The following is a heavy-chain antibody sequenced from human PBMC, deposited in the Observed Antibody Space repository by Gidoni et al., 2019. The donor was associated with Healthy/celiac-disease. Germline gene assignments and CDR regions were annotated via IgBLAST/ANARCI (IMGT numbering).Heavy chain of an antibody. V-gene: IGHV3-9*01. J-gene: IGHJ4*02. D-gene: IGHD6-6*01. CDR3: AKGTYSSSKCAFDY. CDR2: ISWNSGSI. Sequence: EVQLVESGGGLVQPGRSLRLSCAASGCTFDDYAMHWVRQAPGKGLEWVSGISWNSGSIGYADSVKGRFTIYRDNAKNSLYLQMNSLRAEDTALYYCAKGTYSSSKCAFDYWGQGTLVTVSS. CDR1: GCTFDDYA.